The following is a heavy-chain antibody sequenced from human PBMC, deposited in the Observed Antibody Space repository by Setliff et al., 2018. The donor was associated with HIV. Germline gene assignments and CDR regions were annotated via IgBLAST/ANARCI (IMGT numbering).Heavy chain of an antibody. V-gene: IGHV4-39*01. Sequence: SETLSLTCTVSGVSIFSSDYYWGWVRQAPGKGLEWIGSVYYSGTTWYNPSLKSRVTMSTDTSKSHLSLKLRAVTAADTAVYYCAKKYYDLWGIQTDVWGKGTTVTVSS. CDR2: VYYSGTT. CDR1: GVSIFSSDYY. CDR3: AKKYYDLWGIQTDV. J-gene: IGHJ6*04. D-gene: IGHD3-3*01.